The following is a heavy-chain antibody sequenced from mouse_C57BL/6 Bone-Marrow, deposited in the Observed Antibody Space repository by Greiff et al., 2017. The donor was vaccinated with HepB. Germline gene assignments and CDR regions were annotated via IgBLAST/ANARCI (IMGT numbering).Heavy chain of an antibody. Sequence: VQLQQSGAELSKPGASVKLSCKASGYTFTSYWMHWVKQRPGQGLEWIGYINPSSGYTKYNQKFKDKATLTADKSSSTAYMQLSSLTYEDSAVYYCARMITKDYYAMDYWGQGTSVTVSS. J-gene: IGHJ4*01. CDR1: GYTFTSYW. D-gene: IGHD2-4*01. CDR2: INPSSGYT. CDR3: ARMITKDYYAMDY. V-gene: IGHV1-7*01.